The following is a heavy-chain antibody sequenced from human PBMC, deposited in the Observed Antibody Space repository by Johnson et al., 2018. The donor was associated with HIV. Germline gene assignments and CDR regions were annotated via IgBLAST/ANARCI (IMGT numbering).Heavy chain of an antibody. CDR3: ARSDGWGAFDI. V-gene: IGHV3-30*03. Sequence: QVQLVESGGGLVQPGGSLILSCAASGFSVSCNYMSWVRQAPGKGLEWVASISYDGRNKYNADSVRGRITISRDNSKNRLYLQMNSLRAEDTALYYCARSDGWGAFDIWGQGTMVTVSS. D-gene: IGHD3-10*01. J-gene: IGHJ3*02. CDR1: GFSVSCNY. CDR2: ISYDGRNK.